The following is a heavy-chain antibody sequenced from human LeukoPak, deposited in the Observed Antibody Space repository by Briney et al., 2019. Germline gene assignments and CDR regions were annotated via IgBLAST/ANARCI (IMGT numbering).Heavy chain of an antibody. CDR2: IYPGDSDT. J-gene: IGHJ5*02. V-gene: IGHV5-51*01. Sequence: GESLKISCKGSGYSFTSYWIAWVRQMPGKGLEWRGIIYPGDSDTIYSPSFEGQVTISADKSISTAYLQWTSLKASDTAMYYCARSTDFWNGYYYNWFDPWGQGTLVTVSS. D-gene: IGHD3/OR15-3a*01. CDR3: ARSTDFWNGYYYNWFDP. CDR1: GYSFTSYW.